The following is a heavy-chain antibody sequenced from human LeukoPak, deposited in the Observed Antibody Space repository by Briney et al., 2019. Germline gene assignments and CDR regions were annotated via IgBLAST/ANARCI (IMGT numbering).Heavy chain of an antibody. CDR3: ARGYSGSYSLDY. J-gene: IGHJ4*02. CDR1: GGTFSSYA. Sequence: SVKVSCKASGGTFSSYAISWVRQAPGQGLEWMGRIIPILGIANYAQKFQGRVTITADKSTSTAYMELSSLRSEDTAVYYCARGYSGSYSLDYWGQGTLVTVSS. D-gene: IGHD1-26*01. V-gene: IGHV1-69*04. CDR2: IIPILGIA.